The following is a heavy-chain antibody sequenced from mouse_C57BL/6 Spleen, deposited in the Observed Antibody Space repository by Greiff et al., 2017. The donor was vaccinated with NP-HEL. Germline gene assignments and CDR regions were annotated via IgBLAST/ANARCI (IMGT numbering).Heavy chain of an antibody. J-gene: IGHJ2*01. CDR3: ARTAQAPFDY. CDR1: GYTFTDYY. V-gene: IGHV1-19*01. D-gene: IGHD3-2*02. Sequence: SGPVLVKPGASVKMSCKASGYTFTDYYMNWVKQSHGKSLEWIGVINPYNGGTSYNQKFKGKATLTVDKSSSTAYMELNSLTSEDSAVYYCARTAQAPFDYWGQGTTLTVSS. CDR2: INPYNGGT.